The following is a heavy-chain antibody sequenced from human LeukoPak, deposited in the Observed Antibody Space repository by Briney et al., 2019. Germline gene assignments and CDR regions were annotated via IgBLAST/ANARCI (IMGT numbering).Heavy chain of an antibody. J-gene: IGHJ4*02. CDR2: IYPGDSDT. CDR3: ARHVRYFDWLLTGQFDY. Sequence: GESLKISCTGSGYSFTSYWIGWVRQMPGKGLEWMGIIYPGDSDTRYSPSFQGQVTISADKSISTAYLQWSSLKASDTAMYYCARHVRYFDWLLTGQFDYWGQGTLVTVSS. D-gene: IGHD3-9*01. CDR1: GYSFTSYW. V-gene: IGHV5-51*01.